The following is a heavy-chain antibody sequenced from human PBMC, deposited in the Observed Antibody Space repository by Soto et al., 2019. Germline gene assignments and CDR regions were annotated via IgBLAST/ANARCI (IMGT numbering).Heavy chain of an antibody. CDR2: IIPILGIA. CDR1: GGTFSSYT. CDR3: ARDFGIAAAGTEYFQH. V-gene: IGHV1-69*08. Sequence: QVQLVQSGAEVKKPGSSVKVSCKASGGTFSSYTISWVRQAPGQGLEWMGRIIPILGIANYAQKVQGRVTITADKSTSTAYMELSSLRSEDTAVYYCARDFGIAAAGTEYFQHWGQGTLVTVSS. D-gene: IGHD6-13*01. J-gene: IGHJ1*01.